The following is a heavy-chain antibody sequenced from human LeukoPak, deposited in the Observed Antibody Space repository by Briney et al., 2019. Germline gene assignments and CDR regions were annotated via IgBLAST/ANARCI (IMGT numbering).Heavy chain of an antibody. D-gene: IGHD6-19*01. CDR1: GFTLSFYW. J-gene: IGHJ2*01. CDR3: AKEKTVAGWYFDL. Sequence: GGSLRLSCAASGFTLSFYWMSWVRQAPGKGLEWVANIRQDGSEKNYADSAKGRLTVSRDNAKNSLFLQMNRLRVEDTAVYYCAKEKTVAGWYFDLWGRGTLVTVSS. V-gene: IGHV3-7*01. CDR2: IRQDGSEK.